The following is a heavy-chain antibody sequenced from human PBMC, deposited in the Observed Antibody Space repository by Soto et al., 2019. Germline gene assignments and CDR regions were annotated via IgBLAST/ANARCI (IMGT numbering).Heavy chain of an antibody. V-gene: IGHV4-31*03. CDR3: VIGVPAAVTGGGAYFDC. CDR2: IYYSGTT. Sequence: QVQLQESGPGLVKPSQTLSLTCTVSGGSMSRGGYYWNWIRQYPWKDREWIGYIYYSGTTYKNPSLMSRLCVSVDESGTRFSLKLSSATAADTALYYCVIGVPAAVTGGGAYFDCWVQGTLVTVSS. D-gene: IGHD2-2*01. J-gene: IGHJ4*02. CDR1: GGSMSRGGYY.